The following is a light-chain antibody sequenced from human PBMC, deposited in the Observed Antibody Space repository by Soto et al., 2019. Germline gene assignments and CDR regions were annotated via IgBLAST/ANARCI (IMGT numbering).Light chain of an antibody. J-gene: IGKJ1*01. CDR2: AAS. CDR1: QSISSY. CDR3: QQSYSTPPT. V-gene: IGKV1-39*01. Sequence: DIQMTQSPSSLSASAGHRVTITCRASQSISSYLNWYQQKPGKAPKLLIYAASSLQSGVPSRFSGSGSGTDFTLTISSLQPEDFATYYCQQSYSTPPTFGQGTKVDIK.